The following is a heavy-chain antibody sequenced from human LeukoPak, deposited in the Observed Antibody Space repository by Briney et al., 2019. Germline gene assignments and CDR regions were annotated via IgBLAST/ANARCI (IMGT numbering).Heavy chain of an antibody. J-gene: IGHJ3*02. D-gene: IGHD3-9*01. Sequence: PSETLSLTGTGSGYSISSGYYWGWIPQPPGKVLEWIGSIYHSGRTFYNPSLKSRVTISVDTSKNQFSLKLSSVTAADTAVYFFEAEGCLRYFVPHAFDIWGQGTVVTVSS. CDR3: EAEGCLRYFVPHAFDI. CDR2: IYHSGRT. CDR1: GYSISSGYY. V-gene: IGHV4-38-2*02.